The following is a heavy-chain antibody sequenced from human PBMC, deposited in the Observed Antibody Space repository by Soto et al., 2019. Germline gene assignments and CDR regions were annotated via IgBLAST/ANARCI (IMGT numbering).Heavy chain of an antibody. Sequence: ASVKVSCKASGYTFTSYYMHWVRQAPGQGHEWMGIINPSGSTTYAQKFQGRVTMTRDTSTSTVYMELSSLRSDDTAVYYCAKGPGDIVLVPAASASNWFDPWGQGTLVTVSS. CDR2: INPSGST. V-gene: IGHV1-46*01. CDR1: GYTFTSYY. CDR3: AKGPGDIVLVPAASASNWFDP. J-gene: IGHJ5*02. D-gene: IGHD2-2*01.